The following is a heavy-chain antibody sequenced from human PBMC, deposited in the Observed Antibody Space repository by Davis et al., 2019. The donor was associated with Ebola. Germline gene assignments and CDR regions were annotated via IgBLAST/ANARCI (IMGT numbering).Heavy chain of an antibody. J-gene: IGHJ4*02. D-gene: IGHD4-17*01. V-gene: IGHV4-34*01. CDR3: AREVDDYGDYANDY. Sequence: GSLRLSCAASGFTVSSNYMSWIRQPPGKGLEWIGEINHSGSTNYNPSLKSRVTISVDTSKNQFSLKLSSVTAADTAVYYCAREVDDYGDYANDYWGQGTLVTVSS. CDR1: GFTVSSNY. CDR2: INHSGST.